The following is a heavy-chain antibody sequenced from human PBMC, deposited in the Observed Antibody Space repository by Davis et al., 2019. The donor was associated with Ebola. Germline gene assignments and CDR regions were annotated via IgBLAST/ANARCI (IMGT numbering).Heavy chain of an antibody. CDR1: GFTVSSNY. D-gene: IGHD1-26*01. CDR3: AKAGIVGATSGRTKGVDY. CDR2: IYAGGNT. Sequence: GESLKISCAASGFTVSSNYMGWVRQAPGRGLEWISVIYAGGNTYYADSVKGRFTISRDNSKNTLYLQMNSLRAEDTAVYYCAKAGIVGATSGRTKGVDYWGQGTLVTVSS. V-gene: IGHV3-53*05. J-gene: IGHJ4*02.